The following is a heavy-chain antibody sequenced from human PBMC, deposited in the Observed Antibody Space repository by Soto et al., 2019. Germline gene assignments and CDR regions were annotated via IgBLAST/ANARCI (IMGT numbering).Heavy chain of an antibody. D-gene: IGHD3-22*01. Sequence: GESLKISCKGSGYSFTSYWISWVRQMPGKGLEWMGRIDPSDSYTNYSPSFQGHVTISADKSISTAYLQWSSLKASDTAMYYCARRYYDSSVSPQWRIVYYGMDVWGQGTTVTVSS. CDR1: GYSFTSYW. CDR3: ARRYYDSSVSPQWRIVYYGMDV. V-gene: IGHV5-10-1*01. CDR2: IDPSDSYT. J-gene: IGHJ6*02.